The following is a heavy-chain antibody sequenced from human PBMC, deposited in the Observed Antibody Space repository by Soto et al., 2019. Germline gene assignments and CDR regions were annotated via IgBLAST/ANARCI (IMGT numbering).Heavy chain of an antibody. Sequence: QVQLVQSGAEVKKPGASLKVSCKASGYTFISFGISWVRQAPGQGLEWMGWISPYNGNTNYAPRLQGRVTMTTDTSTSTAYMGLGSLRSDDTAVYYCARGNRNFDYWGQGTLVTVSS. CDR1: GYTFISFG. CDR2: ISPYNGNT. CDR3: ARGNRNFDY. V-gene: IGHV1-18*01. J-gene: IGHJ4*02.